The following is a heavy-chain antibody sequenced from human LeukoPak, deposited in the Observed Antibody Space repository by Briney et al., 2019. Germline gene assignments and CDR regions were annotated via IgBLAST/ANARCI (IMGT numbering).Heavy chain of an antibody. J-gene: IGHJ2*01. D-gene: IGHD5-24*01. V-gene: IGHV3-9*01. CDR3: TRRAARWQFDL. Sequence: GGSLRLSCAVSGFNFGDYAMHWVRQAPGRGLEWVSGINWKTGNGIYADSVKGRFTISRDNAKNPLYLQMSSLRAEDTALYYCTRRAARWQFDLWGRGTLLTVSS. CDR2: INWKTGNG. CDR1: GFNFGDYA.